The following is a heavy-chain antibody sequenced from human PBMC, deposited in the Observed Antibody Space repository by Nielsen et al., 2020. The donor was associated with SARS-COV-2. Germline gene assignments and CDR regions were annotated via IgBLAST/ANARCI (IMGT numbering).Heavy chain of an antibody. V-gene: IGHV3-30*04. CDR1: GFTFSSYA. J-gene: IGHJ3*02. Sequence: GESLKISCAASGFTFSSYAMHWVRQAPGKGPEWVAVISYDGSNKYYADSVKGRFTISRDNSKNTLYLQMNSLRAEDTAVYYCARVNSGSYSGAFDIWGQGTMVTVSS. CDR2: ISYDGSNK. D-gene: IGHD1-26*01. CDR3: ARVNSGSYSGAFDI.